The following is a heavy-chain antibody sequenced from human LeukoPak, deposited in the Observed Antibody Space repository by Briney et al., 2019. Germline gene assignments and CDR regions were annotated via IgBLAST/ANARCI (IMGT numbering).Heavy chain of an antibody. CDR1: GGTFSSYA. CDR2: IIPIFGTA. CDR3: ARDRHYDSSGYYRGSADAFDI. Sequence: SVKVSCKASGGTFSSYAISWVRQAPGQGLEWMGRIIPIFGTANYAQKFQGRVTITTDESTSTAYMELSSLRSEDTAVYYCARDRHYDSSGYYRGSADAFDIWGQGTMVTVSS. J-gene: IGHJ3*02. V-gene: IGHV1-69*05. D-gene: IGHD3-22*01.